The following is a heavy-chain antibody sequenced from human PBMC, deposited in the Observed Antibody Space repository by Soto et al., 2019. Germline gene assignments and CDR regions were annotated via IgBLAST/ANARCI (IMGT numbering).Heavy chain of an antibody. CDR2: ISSSSSYI. D-gene: IGHD6-19*01. V-gene: IGHV3-21*01. CDR3: ARAGLAVAGSTLFDY. Sequence: GGSLRLSCAASGFTFSIYSMNWVRQAPGKGLEWVSSISSSSSYIYYADSVKGRFTISRDNAKNSLYLQMNSLRAEDTAVYYCARAGLAVAGSTLFDYWGQGTLVTVSS. J-gene: IGHJ4*02. CDR1: GFTFSIYS.